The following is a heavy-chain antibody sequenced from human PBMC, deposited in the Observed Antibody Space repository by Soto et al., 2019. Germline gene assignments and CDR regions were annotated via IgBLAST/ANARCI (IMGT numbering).Heavy chain of an antibody. J-gene: IGHJ6*03. D-gene: IGHD4-17*01. Sequence: SLRLSCAASGFTFSSYDMHWVRQATGKGLEWVSAIGTAGDTYYPGSVKGRFTISRENAKNSLYLQMNSLRAGDTAVYYCARGGYGDYLVINYYYMDVWGKGTTVTVSS. CDR1: GFTFSSYD. V-gene: IGHV3-13*01. CDR2: IGTAGDT. CDR3: ARGGYGDYLVINYYYMDV.